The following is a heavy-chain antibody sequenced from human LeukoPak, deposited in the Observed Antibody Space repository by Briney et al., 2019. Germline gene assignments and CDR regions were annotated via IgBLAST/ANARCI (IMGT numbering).Heavy chain of an antibody. CDR3: ARPYGPGNYINLGLDF. D-gene: IGHD3-10*01. CDR2: TVPVFATT. V-gene: IGHV1-69*13. J-gene: IGHJ4*02. CDR1: GVTLNNYA. Sequence: SVKVSCKASGVTLNNYAISWVRQGPGQGLEWVGRTVPVFATTTYAQKFQGRVMITADESTSTVHMELSSLTAEDTALYYCARPYGPGNYINLGLDFWGQGTLVTVS.